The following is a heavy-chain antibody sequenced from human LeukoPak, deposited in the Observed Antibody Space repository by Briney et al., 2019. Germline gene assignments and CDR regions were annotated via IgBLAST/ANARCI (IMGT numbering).Heavy chain of an antibody. CDR3: GRGARPPHYYYYMDV. Sequence: KISCKGSGYRFTSYWIGWVRQAPGQGLEWMGGIIPIFGTANYAQKFQGRVTITADKSTSTAYMELSSLRSEDTAVYYCGRGARPPHYYYYMDVWGKGTTVTVSS. CDR1: GYRFTSYW. CDR2: IIPIFGTA. J-gene: IGHJ6*03. V-gene: IGHV1-69*06. D-gene: IGHD5-12*01.